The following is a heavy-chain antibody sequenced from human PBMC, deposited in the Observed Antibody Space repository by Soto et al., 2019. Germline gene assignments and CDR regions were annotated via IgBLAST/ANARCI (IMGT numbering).Heavy chain of an antibody. J-gene: IGHJ6*02. Sequence: QVHLQQWGAGLLKPSGTLSLTCAVSGGSFSDAYWSWVRQSPGRGLEWIGEVFHAGNTNYNPSLKSRGTLSAETAKNQFSLRLTSVTAADSAVYSCARAPRELLAEGPLFLYYYYGLDVWGQGTTVVVSS. CDR1: GGSFSDAY. D-gene: IGHD1-7*01. CDR3: ARAPRELLAEGPLFLYYYYGLDV. CDR2: VFHAGNT. V-gene: IGHV4-34*02.